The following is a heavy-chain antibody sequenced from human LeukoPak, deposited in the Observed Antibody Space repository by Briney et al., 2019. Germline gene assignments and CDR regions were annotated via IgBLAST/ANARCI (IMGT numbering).Heavy chain of an antibody. Sequence: PSETLSLTCTVSGGSISTYSWTWIRQSPGKGLEWMGYTHYSGSTNRNPSLKSRLTISVDTSKNQFSLKLSSVTAADTAVYYCASLIYDSSGYYFDSWGQGTLVTVSS. CDR3: ASLIYDSSGYYFDS. D-gene: IGHD3-22*01. J-gene: IGHJ4*02. CDR2: THYSGST. V-gene: IGHV4-59*08. CDR1: GGSISTYS.